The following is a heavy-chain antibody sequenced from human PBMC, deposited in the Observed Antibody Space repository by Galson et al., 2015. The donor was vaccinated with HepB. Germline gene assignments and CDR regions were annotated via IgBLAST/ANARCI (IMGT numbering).Heavy chain of an antibody. CDR1: GFNFSNYN. CDR2: ISSSSSYI. V-gene: IGHV3-21*01. J-gene: IGHJ4*02. D-gene: IGHD7-27*01. Sequence: SLRLSCAASGFNFSNYNMHWVRQAPGKGLEWVSSISSSSSYIYYANSVKGRFTTSRDNAKSSLYLQMNSLSAEDTAVYYCARDPPLGTPLDYWGQGTLVTVSS. CDR3: ARDPPLGTPLDY.